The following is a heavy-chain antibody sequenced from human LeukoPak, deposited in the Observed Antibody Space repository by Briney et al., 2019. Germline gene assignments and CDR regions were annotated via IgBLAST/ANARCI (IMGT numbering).Heavy chain of an antibody. J-gene: IGHJ4*02. CDR1: GFTFSSYA. CDR3: AKEGGASYLDY. V-gene: IGHV3-48*01. D-gene: IGHD1-26*01. CDR2: IKSSGSTV. Sequence: GSLRLSCSASGFTFSSYAMNWVRQAPGKGLEWISYIKSSGSTVYYADSVKGRCTISRDNVKNSLYLQMNSLRAEDTAVYFCAKEGGASYLDYWGQGALVTVSS.